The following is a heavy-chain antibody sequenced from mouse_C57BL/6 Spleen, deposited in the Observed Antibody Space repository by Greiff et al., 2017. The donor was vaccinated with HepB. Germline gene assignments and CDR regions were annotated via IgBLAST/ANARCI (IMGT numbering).Heavy chain of an antibody. J-gene: IGHJ2*01. CDR1: GYAFRSSW. V-gene: IGHV1-82*01. D-gene: IGHD1-1*01. CDR3: GSTWGVFRYSIDR. Sequence: QVQLQQSGPELVKPGASVKISCKASGYAFRSSWMNWVKQRPGKGLEWIGRIYPGDGDTNYNGKFKAKATLTADKSSSTDYMQLSSLTSEDSEVYFCGSTWGVFRYSIDRWGEGTTPIVSS. CDR2: IYPGDGDT.